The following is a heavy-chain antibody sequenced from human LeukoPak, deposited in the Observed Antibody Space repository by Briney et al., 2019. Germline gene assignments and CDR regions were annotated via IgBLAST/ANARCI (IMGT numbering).Heavy chain of an antibody. J-gene: IGHJ4*02. Sequence: ASVKVSCKASGYTFTGYYMHWVRQAPGQGVEWMGWINPNRGGTKYAQKFQGRVTMTRDTSISTAYMELSRLRSDDTAVYYCARGVGKAMSIAAPKNTEFDYWGQGTLVTVSS. CDR2: INPNRGGT. CDR3: ARGVGKAMSIAAPKNTEFDY. CDR1: GYTFTGYY. V-gene: IGHV1-2*02. D-gene: IGHD6-6*01.